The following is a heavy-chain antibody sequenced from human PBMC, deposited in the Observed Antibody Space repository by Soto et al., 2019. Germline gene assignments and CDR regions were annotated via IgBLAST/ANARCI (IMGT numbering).Heavy chain of an antibody. D-gene: IGHD3-3*01. CDR2: INPNSRGT. V-gene: IGHV1-2*02. CDR3: ARSYDFWSGYYFPDY. Sequence: ASVKVSCKASGYTFTDYFIHWVRQAPGQGFEWMGWINPNSRGTNYAQKFQGRVTMTRDTSNSTAYMELRGLTSDDTAVYYCARSYDFWSGYYFPDYWGQGTLVTVSS. J-gene: IGHJ4*02. CDR1: GYTFTDYF.